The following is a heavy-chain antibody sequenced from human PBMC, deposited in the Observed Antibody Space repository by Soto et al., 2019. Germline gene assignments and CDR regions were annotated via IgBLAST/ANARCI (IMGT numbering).Heavy chain of an antibody. V-gene: IGHV4-39*01. J-gene: IGHJ4*02. D-gene: IGHD5-18*01. CDR2: IYYSGST. CDR3: ARRGDSYVLDY. Sequence: SETLSLTCTVSGASISSSSYLWGWIRQPPGKGLEWIGSIYYSGSTYYNPSLKSRVTISVDTSKNQFSLKLSSVTAADTAVYYCARRGDSYVLDYWGQGTLVTVSS. CDR1: GASISSSSYL.